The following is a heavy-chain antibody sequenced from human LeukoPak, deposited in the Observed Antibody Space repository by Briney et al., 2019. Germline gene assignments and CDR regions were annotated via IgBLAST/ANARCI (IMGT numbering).Heavy chain of an antibody. CDR2: IYPGDSDT. V-gene: IGHV5-51*01. CDR3: ARDGYCSGGSCYHRGFDY. J-gene: IGHJ4*02. D-gene: IGHD2-15*01. Sequence: GESLKISCKGSGYSFTSYWIGWVRQMPGKGLEWMGIIYPGDSDTRYSPSFQGQVTISADKSISTAYLQWGSLKASDTAMYYCARDGYCSGGSCYHRGFDYWGQGTLVTVSS. CDR1: GYSFTSYW.